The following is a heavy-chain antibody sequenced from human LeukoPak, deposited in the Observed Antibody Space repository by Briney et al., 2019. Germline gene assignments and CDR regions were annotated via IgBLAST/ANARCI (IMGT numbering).Heavy chain of an antibody. J-gene: IGHJ5*02. CDR1: GGSISSSSYY. CDR3: ARVLEMATTPYNWFDP. V-gene: IGHV4-39*07. D-gene: IGHD5-24*01. Sequence: PSETLSLTCTVSGGSISSSSYYWGWIRQPPGKGLEWIGSIYYSGSTYYNPSLKSRVTISVDTSKNQFSLKLSSVTAADTAVYYCARVLEMATTPYNWFDPWGQGTLVTVSS. CDR2: IYYSGST.